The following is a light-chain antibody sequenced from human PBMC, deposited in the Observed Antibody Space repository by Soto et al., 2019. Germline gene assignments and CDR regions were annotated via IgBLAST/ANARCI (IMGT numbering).Light chain of an antibody. CDR1: QSIRSW. CDR2: GAF. CDR3: QQYYTYST. J-gene: IGKJ1*01. Sequence: DIQMTQSPSTLSSSLGDRVTITCRASQSIRSWLAWYQQKPGKAPKLLISGAFSLESGVPSRFSGSASGTEFTLTISSLTPDDFATYYCQQYYTYSTFGQGTKVDIK. V-gene: IGKV1-5*01.